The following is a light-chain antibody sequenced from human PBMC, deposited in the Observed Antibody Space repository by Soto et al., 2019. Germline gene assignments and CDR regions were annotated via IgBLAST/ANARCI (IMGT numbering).Light chain of an antibody. CDR2: DAS. CDR3: QQRSNWPLT. Sequence: EIVLTQSPGTLSLSPGERATLSCRASQSVSSYLAWYQQKPGQAPRLPIYDASTRATGIPARFSGSGSGTDFTLTISSLEHEDFAVYYCQQRSNWPLTFGGGTKVDIK. V-gene: IGKV3-11*01. CDR1: QSVSSY. J-gene: IGKJ4*01.